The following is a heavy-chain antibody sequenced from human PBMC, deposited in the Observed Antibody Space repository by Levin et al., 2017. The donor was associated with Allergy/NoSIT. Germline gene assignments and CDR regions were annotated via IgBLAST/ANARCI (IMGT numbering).Heavy chain of an antibody. J-gene: IGHJ4*02. D-gene: IGHD3-22*01. CDR1: GFTFTDFY. CDR2: ISSRGDYT. Sequence: LSLTCAASGFTFTDFYMSWLRQAPGKGLEWVSFISSRGDYTNYADSVKGRFTISRDNAENSLFRQMNSLRAEDTAVYYCAPNYYDSSAYPYWGQGTLVTVSS. V-gene: IGHV3-11*03. CDR3: APNYYDSSAYPY.